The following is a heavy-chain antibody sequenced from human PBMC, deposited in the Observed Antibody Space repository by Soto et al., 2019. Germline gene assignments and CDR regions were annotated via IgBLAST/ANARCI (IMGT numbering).Heavy chain of an antibody. CDR1: GGTFSSYA. CDR2: IIPIFGTA. D-gene: IGHD1-26*01. J-gene: IGHJ4*02. Sequence: SVKVSCKASGGTFSSYAISWVRQAPGQGLEWMGGIIPIFGTANYAQKFQGRVTITADKSTSTAYMELSSLRSEDTAVYYCARVARSGSPLSGYWGQGTLVTVSS. CDR3: ARVARSGSPLSGY. V-gene: IGHV1-69*06.